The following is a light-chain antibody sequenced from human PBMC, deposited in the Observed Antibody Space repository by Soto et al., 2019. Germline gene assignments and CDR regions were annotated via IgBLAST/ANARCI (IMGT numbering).Light chain of an antibody. Sequence: EIVLTQSPGTLSLSPRERATLSCRASQSVSSSYLAWYQQKPGQAPRLLIYGVSSRATGTPDRFSGSGSGTDFTLTISRLEPEDFAVYYCQQYGSSLYTFGQGTKLEIK. CDR3: QQYGSSLYT. J-gene: IGKJ2*01. CDR1: QSVSSSY. V-gene: IGKV3-20*01. CDR2: GVS.